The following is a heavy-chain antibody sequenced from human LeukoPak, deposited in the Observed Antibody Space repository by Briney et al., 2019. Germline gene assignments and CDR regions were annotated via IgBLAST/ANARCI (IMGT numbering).Heavy chain of an antibody. CDR3: AKDNSCGWSGYFDH. CDR1: GFTFSSYG. J-gene: IGHJ4*02. CDR2: IWHDGSAE. Sequence: GGSLRLSCAASGFTFSSYGIHWVRQAPGKGLQWVTVIWHDGSAEFYVDSVKGRFKISRDDSKNTVYLQMDRLTAEDTALYYCAKDNSCGWSGYFDHWGQGTLVTVSS. D-gene: IGHD6-19*01. V-gene: IGHV3-33*06.